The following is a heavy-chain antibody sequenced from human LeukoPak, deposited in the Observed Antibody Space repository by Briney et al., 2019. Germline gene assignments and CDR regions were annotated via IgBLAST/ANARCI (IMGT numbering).Heavy chain of an antibody. D-gene: IGHD2-8*01. CDR2: IDPNSGGT. CDR3: ARRYCTNGVCWGSFDY. V-gene: IGHV1-2*02. J-gene: IGHJ4*02. CDR1: GYTFTGYY. Sequence: ASVKVSCKASGYTFTGYYMHWVRQAPGQGLEWMGWIDPNSGGTNYAQKFQGRVTMTRDTSISTAYMELSRLRSDDTAVYYCARRYCTNGVCWGSFDYWGQGTLVTVSS.